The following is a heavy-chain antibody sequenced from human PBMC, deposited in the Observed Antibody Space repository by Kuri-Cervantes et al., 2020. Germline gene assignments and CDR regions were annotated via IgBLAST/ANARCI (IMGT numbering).Heavy chain of an antibody. J-gene: IGHJ6*02. V-gene: IGHV3-21*01. CDR2: ISSSSSYI. CDR1: GFTFSSYS. D-gene: IGHD3-10*01. Sequence: GESLKISCAASGFTFSSYSMNWVRQAPGKGLEWVSSISSSSSYIYYADSVKGRFTISRDNAKNSLYLQMNSLRAEDTAVYYCASGALLWFGELFDYYGMDVWGQGTTVTVSS. CDR3: ASGALLWFGELFDYYGMDV.